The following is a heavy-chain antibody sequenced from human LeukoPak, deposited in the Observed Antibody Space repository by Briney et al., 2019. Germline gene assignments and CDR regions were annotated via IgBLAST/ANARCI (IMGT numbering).Heavy chain of an antibody. V-gene: IGHV3-30*02. D-gene: IGHD2-2*02. J-gene: IGHJ4*02. CDR2: IRYDGSNK. CDR3: AKDMCSTSCYTFDY. Sequence: GGSLRLSWAASGFTFSSYGMHWVRQAPGKGLEWVAFIRYDGSNKYYADSVKGRFTISRDNSKNTLYLQMNSLRAEDTAVYYCAKDMCSTSCYTFDYWGQGTLVTVSS. CDR1: GFTFSSYG.